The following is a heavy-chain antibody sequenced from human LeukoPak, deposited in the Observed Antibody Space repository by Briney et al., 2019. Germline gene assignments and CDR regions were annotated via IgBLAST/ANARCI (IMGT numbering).Heavy chain of an antibody. J-gene: IGHJ4*02. CDR2: INHSGST. CDR3: ARGVAGDIVVVPAAIGAGPLDY. V-gene: IGHV4-34*01. Sequence: PSETLSLTCAVYGGSFSGYYWSWIRQPPGKGLECIGEINHSGSTNYNPSLKSRVTISVDTSKNQFSLKLSSVTAADTAVYYCARGVAGDIVVVPAAIGAGPLDYWGQGTLVTVSS. D-gene: IGHD2-2*01. CDR1: GGSFSGYY.